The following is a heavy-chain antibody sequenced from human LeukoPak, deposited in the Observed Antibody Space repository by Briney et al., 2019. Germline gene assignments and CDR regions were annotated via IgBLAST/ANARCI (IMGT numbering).Heavy chain of an antibody. Sequence: SETLSLTCTVSGGSISSSSYSWGWIRQPPGKGLEWIGSIYYSGSTYYNPSLKSRVTISVDTSKNQFSLKLSSVTAADTAVYHCARVLVVTAILDYWGQGTLVTVSS. CDR3: ARVLVVTAILDY. D-gene: IGHD2-21*02. J-gene: IGHJ4*02. V-gene: IGHV4-39*07. CDR1: GGSISSSSYS. CDR2: IYYSGST.